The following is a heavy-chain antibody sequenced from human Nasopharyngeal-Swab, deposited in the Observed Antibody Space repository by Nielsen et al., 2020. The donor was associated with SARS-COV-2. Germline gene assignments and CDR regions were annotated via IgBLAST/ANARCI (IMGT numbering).Heavy chain of an antibody. J-gene: IGHJ4*02. CDR3: ARDGRIGYGVYLDY. D-gene: IGHD5-12*01. V-gene: IGHV3-23*01. CDR1: GFTFSAHA. CDR2: VSGDVGHTI. Sequence: GESLKISCAASGFTFSAHAMNWVRQAAGKGLEWVSAVSGDVGHTIYYADSVKRRFTISRDNSKNTLYLQMNGLRAEDAAIYYCARDGRIGYGVYLDYWGQGTPVTVSS.